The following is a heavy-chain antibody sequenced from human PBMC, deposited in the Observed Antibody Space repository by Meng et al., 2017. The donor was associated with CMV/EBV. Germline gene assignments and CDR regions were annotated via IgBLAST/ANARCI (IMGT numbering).Heavy chain of an antibody. CDR2: IYWDDDK. J-gene: IGHJ4*02. V-gene: IGHV2-5*02. D-gene: IGHD4-17*01. CDR1: GFSLITRGVG. CDR3: AHSNVFVTTVTSFDY. Sequence: QITLEESWPTLVKPTQTLALTSTFPGFSLITRGVGVGWIRQPPGKALEWLALIYWDDDKRYSPSLKSRLTITKDTSKNQVVLTMTNMDPVDTATYYCAHSNVFVTTVTSFDYWGQGTLVTVSS.